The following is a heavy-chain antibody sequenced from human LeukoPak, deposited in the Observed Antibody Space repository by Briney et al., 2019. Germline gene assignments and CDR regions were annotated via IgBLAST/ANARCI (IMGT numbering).Heavy chain of an antibody. CDR2: MNPNSGNT. CDR3: ARGLRSYYGSGSYGPFDY. D-gene: IGHD3-10*01. V-gene: IGHV1-8*03. J-gene: IGHJ4*02. CDR1: GYTFTSYD. Sequence: ASVKVPCKASGYTFTSYDINWVRQATGQGLEWMGWMNPNSGNTGYAQKFQGRVTITRNTSISTAYMELSSLRSEDTAVYYCARGLRSYYGSGSYGPFDYWGQGTLVTVSS.